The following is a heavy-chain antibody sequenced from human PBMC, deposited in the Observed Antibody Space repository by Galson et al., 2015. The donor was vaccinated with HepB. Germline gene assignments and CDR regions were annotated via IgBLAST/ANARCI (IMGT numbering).Heavy chain of an antibody. J-gene: IGHJ4*02. CDR3: AHSGAYYYDSSGSGSFDY. Sequence: PALVKPTQTLTLTCTFSGFSLSTSGAGVGWIRQPPGKALEWLALIYWDDDKRYSPSLKSRLTITKDTSKNQVVLTMTNMDPVDTATYYCAHSGAYYYDSSGSGSFDYWGQGTLVTVSS. CDR2: IYWDDDK. D-gene: IGHD3-22*01. V-gene: IGHV2-5*02. CDR1: GFSLSTSGAG.